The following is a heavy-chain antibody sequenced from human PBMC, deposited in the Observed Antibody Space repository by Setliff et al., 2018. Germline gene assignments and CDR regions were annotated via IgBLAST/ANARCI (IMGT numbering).Heavy chain of an antibody. D-gene: IGHD5-12*01. V-gene: IGHV4-39*02. CDR1: GGSISDNNYY. CDR2: ISHSANK. J-gene: IGHJ4*02. CDR3: AREGRFGYSGYDCAFDY. Sequence: SETLSLTFTVSGGSISDNNYYWGWIRQSPGKELEWIGGISHSANKYYNPSFRTGVTISVDMSKNQFFLNLDSVTAADTALYYCAREGRFGYSGYDCAFDYWGQGMLVTVSS.